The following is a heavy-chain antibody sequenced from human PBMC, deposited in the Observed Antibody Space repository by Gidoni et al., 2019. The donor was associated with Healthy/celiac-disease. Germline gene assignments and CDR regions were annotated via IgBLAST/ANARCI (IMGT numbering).Heavy chain of an antibody. CDR3: ARVVSSD. CDR1: GGSISSITW. D-gene: IGHD3-22*01. J-gene: IGHJ3*01. Sequence: QVQLQEPGSGLVKPSGTLSLTCAAFGGSISSITWCSWVRQHPWKGLEWIGEIYHSWSTNYNPSLKSRVTISVDKSKNQFSLKLSSVTAADTAVYYCARVVSSDWGQGTMVTVSS. CDR2: IYHSWST. V-gene: IGHV4-4*02.